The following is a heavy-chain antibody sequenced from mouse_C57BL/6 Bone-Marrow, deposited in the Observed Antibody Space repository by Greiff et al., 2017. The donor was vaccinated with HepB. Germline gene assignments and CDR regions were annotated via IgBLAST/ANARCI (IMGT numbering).Heavy chain of an antibody. CDR2: IYPRSGNT. V-gene: IGHV1-81*01. CDR3: ARRGRRVYYLDY. Sequence: QVQLQQSGAELARPGASVKLSCKASGYTFTSYGISWVKQRTGQGLEWIGEIYPRSGNTYYNEKFKGKATLTADKSSSTAYMELRSLTSEDSAVYFGARRGRRVYYLDYWGQGTTLTVSS. J-gene: IGHJ2*01. D-gene: IGHD1-2*01. CDR1: GYTFTSYG.